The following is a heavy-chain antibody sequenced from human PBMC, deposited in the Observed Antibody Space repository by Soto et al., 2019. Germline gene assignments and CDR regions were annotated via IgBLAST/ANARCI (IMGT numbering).Heavy chain of an antibody. D-gene: IGHD6-13*01. Sequence: EVQLVESGGGLVQPGGSVRLSCACSGFTFSSSWMHWVRQAPGKGLVWVSRTSPDGSEIAYADSVKGRFTISRDNAKNTLYLQMNSLRAEDTAVYYCIRGLAGTSDYWGRGTLVTVSS. CDR2: TSPDGSEI. CDR1: GFTFSSSW. J-gene: IGHJ4*01. V-gene: IGHV3-74*01. CDR3: IRGLAGTSDY.